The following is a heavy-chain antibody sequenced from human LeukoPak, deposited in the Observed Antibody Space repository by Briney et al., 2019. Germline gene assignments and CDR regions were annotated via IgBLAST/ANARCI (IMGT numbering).Heavy chain of an antibody. CDR1: GFTFSSYW. V-gene: IGHV3-7*01. CDR3: ARALWFGELLPDY. D-gene: IGHD3-10*01. CDR2: IKQDGSEK. Sequence: PGGSLRRSCAASGFTFSSYWMSWVRQAPGKGLEWVANIKQDGSEKYYVDSVKGRFTISRDNAKNSLYLQMNSLRAEDTAVYYCARALWFGELLPDYWGQGTLVTVSS. J-gene: IGHJ4*02.